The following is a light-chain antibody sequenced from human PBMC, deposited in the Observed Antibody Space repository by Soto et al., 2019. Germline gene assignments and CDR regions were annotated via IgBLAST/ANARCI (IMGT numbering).Light chain of an antibody. CDR1: QSVSSY. CDR3: QQRSNWPIT. J-gene: IGKJ5*01. CDR2: DAS. Sequence: EIVVTQSPATLSLSPGERATLSCRTSQSVSSYFAWYKQKPGRAPRLLIYDASSRATGIPARFIGSGSGTDFTLTISSLEPEDFAVYYCQQRSNWPITSGQGTRLEIK. V-gene: IGKV3-11*01.